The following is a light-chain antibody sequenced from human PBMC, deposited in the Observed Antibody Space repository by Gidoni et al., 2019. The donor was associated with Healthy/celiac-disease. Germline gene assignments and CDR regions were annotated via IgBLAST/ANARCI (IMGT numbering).Light chain of an antibody. CDR1: QSSSSY. V-gene: IGKV1-39*01. CDR3: QQSYSTLALT. J-gene: IGKJ4*01. CDR2: AAS. Sequence: DIQMTQSPSSLSASVGDRVTITCRASQSSSSYLNWYQQKPGKAPKLLIYAASSLQSGVPSRFSVSGSGTDFTLTISSLQPEDFATYYCQQSYSTLALTFGGGTKVEIK.